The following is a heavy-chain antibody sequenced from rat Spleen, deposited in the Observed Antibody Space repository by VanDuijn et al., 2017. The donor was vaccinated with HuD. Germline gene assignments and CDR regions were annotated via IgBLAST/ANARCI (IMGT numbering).Heavy chain of an antibody. D-gene: IGHD3-1*01. J-gene: IGHJ2*01. Sequence: EVQLVESGGGLVQPGRSLKLSCAASGFTFSDYYMAWVRQAPKKGLEWVASISYEGSSTYYGDSVKGRFTISRDNAKSTLYLQMNSLRSEDTATYYCARLIRGPVGYWGQGVMVTVSS. V-gene: IGHV5-22*01. CDR2: ISYEGSST. CDR3: ARLIRGPVGY. CDR1: GFTFSDYY.